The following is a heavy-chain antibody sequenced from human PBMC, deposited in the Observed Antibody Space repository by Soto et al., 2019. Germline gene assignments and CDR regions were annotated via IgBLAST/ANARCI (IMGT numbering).Heavy chain of an antibody. CDR3: ARDGGRHSGGIDY. V-gene: IGHV1-69*01. CDR1: GGTFSSYS. J-gene: IGHJ4*02. CDR2: IIPIFGTA. D-gene: IGHD1-26*01. Sequence: QVQLVQSGAEVKKPGSSVKVSCKASGGTFSSYSINWVRQAPGQGLEWMGEIIPIFGTANYAQKFQGRVTITANESTSTAYMELSSLRSEDTAVYYCARDGGRHSGGIDYWGQGTLVTVSS.